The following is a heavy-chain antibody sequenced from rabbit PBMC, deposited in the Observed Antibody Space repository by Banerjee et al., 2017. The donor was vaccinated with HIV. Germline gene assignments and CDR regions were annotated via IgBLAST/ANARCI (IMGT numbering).Heavy chain of an antibody. CDR1: GIDFSSYYY. V-gene: IGHV1S40*01. D-gene: IGHD8-1*01. J-gene: IGHJ6*01. CDR2: IYAGSSGST. CDR3: ARERYAGTSHYTYGVDL. Sequence: QSLEESGGDLVKPGGTLTLTCTASGIDFSSYYYMCWVRQAPGKGLEWIACIYAGSSGSTYYASWAKGRFTISKTSSTTVTLQMTSLTAADTAIYFCARERYAGTSHYTYGVDLRGPGTLVTVS.